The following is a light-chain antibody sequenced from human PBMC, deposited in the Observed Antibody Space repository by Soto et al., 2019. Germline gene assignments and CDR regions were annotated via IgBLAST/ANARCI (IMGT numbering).Light chain of an antibody. CDR2: GTS. Sequence: EIVLTQSPGTLSLSPGERVTLSCRASQSIDNNHLAWYQQKPGQAPRLLIHGTSNRATGIPDRFSGIGSGTEFTLSISSLQPEDFGTYYCQQCYMGWTFGQGTKVDIK. CDR3: QQCYMGWT. J-gene: IGKJ1*01. V-gene: IGKV3-20*01. CDR1: QSIDNNH.